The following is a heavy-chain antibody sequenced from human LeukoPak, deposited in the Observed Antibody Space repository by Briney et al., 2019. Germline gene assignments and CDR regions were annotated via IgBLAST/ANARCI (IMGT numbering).Heavy chain of an antibody. CDR3: AKDLEDIVVVPAGIDY. V-gene: IGHV3-21*01. J-gene: IGHJ4*02. D-gene: IGHD2-2*01. Sequence: GGSLRLSCAASGFTFSSYSMNWVRQAPGKGLEWVSSISSSSSYIYYADSVKGRFTISRDNSKNTLYLQMNSLRAEDTAVYYCAKDLEDIVVVPAGIDYWGQGTLVTVSS. CDR1: GFTFSSYS. CDR2: ISSSSSYI.